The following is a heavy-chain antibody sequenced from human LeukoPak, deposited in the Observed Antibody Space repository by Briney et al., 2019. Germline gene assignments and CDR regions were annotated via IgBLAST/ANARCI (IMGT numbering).Heavy chain of an antibody. Sequence: GGSLRLSCAASGFTFSSYEMNWVRQAPGEGLEWVSYISSSGSTIYYADSVKGRFTISRDNAKNSLYLQMNSLRAEDTAVYHCARLGQWLVDWYFDLWGRGTLVTVSS. J-gene: IGHJ2*01. CDR3: ARLGQWLVDWYFDL. CDR2: ISSSGSTI. V-gene: IGHV3-48*03. CDR1: GFTFSSYE. D-gene: IGHD6-19*01.